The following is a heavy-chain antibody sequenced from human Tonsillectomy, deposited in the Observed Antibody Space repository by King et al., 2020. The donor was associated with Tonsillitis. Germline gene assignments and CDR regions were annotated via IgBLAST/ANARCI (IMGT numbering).Heavy chain of an antibody. J-gene: IGHJ3*02. CDR1: GYIFSGYY. CDR2: INPNNGGT. CDR3: ARGGEYDSSGYYYPREAFDI. Sequence: VQLVESGAEVKKPGASVKVSCKASGYIFSGYYMHWVRQAPGQGPEWMGWINPNNGGTNYAQKFRGRVTMTRDTSISTIYMELSRLRSDDTAVYYCARGGEYDSSGYYYPREAFDIWGQGTMVTVSS. V-gene: IGHV1-2*02. D-gene: IGHD3-22*01.